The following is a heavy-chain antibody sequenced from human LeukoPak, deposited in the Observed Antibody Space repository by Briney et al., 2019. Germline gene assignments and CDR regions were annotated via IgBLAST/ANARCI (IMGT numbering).Heavy chain of an antibody. D-gene: IGHD2-15*01. CDR2: ISAYSGNT. V-gene: IGHV1-18*04. J-gene: IGHJ4*02. CDR3: ARDCSGAPCSLDY. CDR1: GYTFSIYG. Sequence: GASVKVSCKASGYTFSIYGISWVRQAPGQGLEWMGWISAYSGNTNYAQNFQGRVSMTTDTSTSTAYMELRSLRYDDTAVYYCARDCSGAPCSLDYWGQGTLVTVPS.